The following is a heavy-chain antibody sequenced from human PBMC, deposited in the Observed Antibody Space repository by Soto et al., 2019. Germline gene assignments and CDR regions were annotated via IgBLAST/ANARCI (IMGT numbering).Heavy chain of an antibody. CDR3: AKAPYDFSSGYLYYFDY. J-gene: IGHJ4*02. Sequence: EVQLVESGGGLVQPGGSLRLSCAASGFTFSSYWMSWVRQAPGKGLEWVANIKQDGSEKYYVDSVKGRFTISRDNSKNTLYLQMNSLRAEDTAVYYCAKAPYDFSSGYLYYFDYWGQGTLVTVSS. CDR2: IKQDGSEK. V-gene: IGHV3-7*01. CDR1: GFTFSSYW. D-gene: IGHD3-3*01.